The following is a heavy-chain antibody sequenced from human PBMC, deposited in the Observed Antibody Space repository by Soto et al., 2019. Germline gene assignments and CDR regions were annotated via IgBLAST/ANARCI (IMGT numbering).Heavy chain of an antibody. CDR1: GDSVSSNSAA. Sequence: SQPLSLTCAISGDSVSSNSAAWNWIRQSPSRGLEWLGRTYYRSKWYNDYAVSVKSRITINPDTSKNQFSLQLNSVTPEDTAVYYCARDPYDFWSGYGSYYYGMDVWGQGTTVTVSS. V-gene: IGHV6-1*01. J-gene: IGHJ6*02. D-gene: IGHD3-3*01. CDR3: ARDPYDFWSGYGSYYYGMDV. CDR2: TYYRSKWYN.